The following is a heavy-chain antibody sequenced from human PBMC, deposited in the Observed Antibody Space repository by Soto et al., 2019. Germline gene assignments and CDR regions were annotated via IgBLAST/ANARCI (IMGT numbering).Heavy chain of an antibody. D-gene: IGHD3-22*01. CDR3: VKDAPGSGWLSDY. J-gene: IGHJ4*02. V-gene: IGHV3-23*01. CDR1: GFTFSDYA. CDR2: ITSSGGT. Sequence: PGGSLRLSCAASGFTFSDYAVSWVRQAPGRGLAWVSTITSSGGTYYADSVKGRFTISRDNSKNTLYLQVTSLRAEDAAVYYCVKDAPGSGWLSDYWGQGTLVTVYS.